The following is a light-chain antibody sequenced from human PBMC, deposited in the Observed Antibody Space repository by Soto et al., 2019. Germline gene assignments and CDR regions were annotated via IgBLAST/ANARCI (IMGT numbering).Light chain of an antibody. V-gene: IGKV2-28*01. CDR2: LGS. J-gene: IGKJ2*01. Sequence: DIVMTQSPLSLPVTPGEPASISCRSSQSLLHSNGYNYLDWYLQKPGQSPQLLIYLGSNRASGVPDRFSGSGSGTDFTLKISRVEAEDVGVYYCMQALQTRYTFGQGTKREI. CDR3: MQALQTRYT. CDR1: QSLLHSNGYNY.